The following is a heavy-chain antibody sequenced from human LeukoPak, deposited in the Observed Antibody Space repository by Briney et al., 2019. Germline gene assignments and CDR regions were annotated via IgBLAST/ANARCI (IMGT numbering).Heavy chain of an antibody. Sequence: SETLSLTCAVYGGSFSGYYWSWIRQPPGKGLEWIGEINHSGSTNYNPSLKSRVTISVDTSKNQFSLKLSSVTAADTAVYYCARAPMEWSPANGMDVWGQGTTVTVSS. D-gene: IGHD3-3*01. J-gene: IGHJ6*02. CDR3: ARAPMEWSPANGMDV. V-gene: IGHV4-34*01. CDR1: GGSFSGYY. CDR2: INHSGST.